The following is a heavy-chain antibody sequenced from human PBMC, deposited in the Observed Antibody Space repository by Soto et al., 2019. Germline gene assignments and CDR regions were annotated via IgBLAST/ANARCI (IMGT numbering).Heavy chain of an antibody. V-gene: IGHV3-23*01. CDR2: ISGSGG. D-gene: IGHD2-15*01. J-gene: IGHJ4*02. CDR3: AKDWWGGSVSGCSYDS. CDR1: GFTFSNYP. Sequence: EVQLLESGGGLVQRGGSLRLSCAASGFTFSNYPMSRVRQGPGKGLEWVIVISGSGGFYADSVKGRFTISREHSKNGLDLQMNSLRGDDPAVYYCAKDWWGGSVSGCSYDSRAQGTLVTVST.